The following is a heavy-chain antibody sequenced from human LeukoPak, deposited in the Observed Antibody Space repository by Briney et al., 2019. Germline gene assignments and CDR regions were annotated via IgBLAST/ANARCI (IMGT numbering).Heavy chain of an antibody. J-gene: IGHJ5*02. CDR2: IYYSGST. Sequence: SETLSLTCTVSGGSISSGGYYWSWIRQHPGKGLEWIGYIYYSGSTYYNPSLKSRVTISVDTSKNQFSLKLSSVTAADTAVYYCARQLSIVVVPAAANWFDPWGQGILVTVSS. CDR3: ARQLSIVVVPAAANWFDP. V-gene: IGHV4-31*03. CDR1: GGSISSGGYY. D-gene: IGHD2-2*01.